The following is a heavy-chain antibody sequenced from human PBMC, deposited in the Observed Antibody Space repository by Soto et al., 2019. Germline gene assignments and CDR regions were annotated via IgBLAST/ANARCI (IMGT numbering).Heavy chain of an antibody. D-gene: IGHD2-21*01. CDR3: AKHIVQNGGFDY. CDR1: GGSISSDGSS. Sequence: PSETLSLTCAVSGGSISSDGSSWSWIRQPPGKGLEWIGYIYDSGSSYYNPSLKSRVTISVDTSKNQFSLKLSSVTAADTAVYYCAKHIVQNGGFDYWGQGTLVTVSS. CDR2: IYDSGSS. J-gene: IGHJ4*02. V-gene: IGHV4-30-2*01.